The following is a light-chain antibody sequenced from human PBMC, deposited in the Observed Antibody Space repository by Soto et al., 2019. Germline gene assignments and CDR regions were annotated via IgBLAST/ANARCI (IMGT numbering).Light chain of an antibody. V-gene: IGKV4-1*01. J-gene: IGKJ3*01. CDR2: WAS. CDR1: QSLFYSSNNNDY. Sequence: DIVMTQSPDSLAVSLGEGATINCKSSQSLFYSSNNNDYLAWYQQKPGQPPKLLIYWASTRESGVPDRFSGSGSGTDFTLPISSLQAEDGAVYYCKKYNSALRTFGPGTKGDIK. CDR3: KKYNSALRT.